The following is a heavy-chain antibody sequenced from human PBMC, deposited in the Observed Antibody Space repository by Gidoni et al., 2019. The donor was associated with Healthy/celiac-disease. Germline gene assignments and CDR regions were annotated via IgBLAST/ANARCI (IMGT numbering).Heavy chain of an antibody. CDR1: GFTFDDYA. CDR2: ISWNSGSI. CDR3: AKTRIAARGVFDY. V-gene: IGHV3-9*01. Sequence: EVQLVESGGGLVQPGRSLRLSCAASGFTFDDYAMHWVRQAPGKGLDWVPGISWNSGSIGYADSVKSRFTISRDNAKNSLYLQMNSLRAEDTALYYCAKTRIAARGVFDYWGQGTLVTVSS. D-gene: IGHD6-13*01. J-gene: IGHJ4*02.